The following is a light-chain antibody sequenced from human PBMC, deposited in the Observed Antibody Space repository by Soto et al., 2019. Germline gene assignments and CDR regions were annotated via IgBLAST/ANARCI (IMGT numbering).Light chain of an antibody. J-gene: IGKJ1*01. Sequence: EIVMTQSPAALSVSPGERATLSCRASETVHSNLAWYQQKPGQAPRLLIYGASTRATGIPARFSGSGSGTEFTLTISSLQSEDFAVYYCQQYNNWWAFGQGTKVEIE. V-gene: IGKV3-15*01. CDR3: QQYNNWWA. CDR1: ETVHSN. CDR2: GAS.